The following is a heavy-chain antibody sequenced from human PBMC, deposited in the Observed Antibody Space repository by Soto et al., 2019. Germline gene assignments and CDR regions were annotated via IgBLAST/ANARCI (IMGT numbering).Heavy chain of an antibody. CDR2: KSISGST. CDR3: ARSLGSAAGWSFDV. D-gene: IGHD3-16*01. V-gene: IGHV4-4*07. J-gene: IGHJ4*02. Sequence: SETLSLTCTVSGGSMSDYFWTWIRLPAGKRLEWIGRKSISGSTDYNPSLKGRASMSVDTSKNQFSPRLISVTAADTALYYCARSLGSAAGWSFDVWGQGILVTVSS. CDR1: GGSMSDYF.